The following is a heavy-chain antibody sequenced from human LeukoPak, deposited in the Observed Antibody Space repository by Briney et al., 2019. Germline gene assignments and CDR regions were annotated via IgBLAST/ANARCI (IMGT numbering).Heavy chain of an antibody. CDR2: IYHSGST. Sequence: SETLSLTCTVSGYSISSGYYWGWIRQPPGKGLEWIGSIYHSGSTYYNPSLKSRVTISVDTSKNQFSLKLSSVTAADTAVYYCARERGGYIDYWGQGTLVTVSS. V-gene: IGHV4-38-2*02. J-gene: IGHJ4*02. CDR1: GYSISSGYY. D-gene: IGHD2-2*02. CDR3: ARERGGYIDY.